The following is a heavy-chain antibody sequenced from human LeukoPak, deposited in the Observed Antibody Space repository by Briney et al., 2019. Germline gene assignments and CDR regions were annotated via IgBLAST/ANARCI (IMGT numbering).Heavy chain of an antibody. J-gene: IGHJ4*02. CDR1: GLTFSTST. D-gene: IGHD3-16*02. CDR2: ISSITSYI. Sequence: GGSLRLSCAASGLTFSTSTMNWVRQAPGKGLEWVSTISSITSYIYYADSVKGRFTISRDNAKNSLYLQMNSLRAEDTAVYYCATFTERENYHYTASLWGQGTLVIVS. V-gene: IGHV3-21*01. CDR3: ATFTERENYHYTASL.